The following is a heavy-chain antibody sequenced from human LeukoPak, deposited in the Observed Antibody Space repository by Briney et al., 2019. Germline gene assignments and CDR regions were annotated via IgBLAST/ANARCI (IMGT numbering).Heavy chain of an antibody. J-gene: IGHJ5*02. CDR3: ARVVDYGWFDP. Sequence: PGGSLRPSCTASGFTFSNYWMGRVRQAPGKGLEWVANIKEDGTTIYYVDSVKGRFTISRDNAKNSLYLQMNSVRDEDTAVYYCARVVDYGWFDPWGQGTLVAVSS. CDR1: GFTFSNYW. CDR2: IKEDGTTI. D-gene: IGHD3-16*01. V-gene: IGHV3-7*01.